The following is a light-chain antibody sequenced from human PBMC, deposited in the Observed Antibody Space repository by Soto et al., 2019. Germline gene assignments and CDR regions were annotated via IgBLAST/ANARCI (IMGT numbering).Light chain of an antibody. CDR2: GNS. V-gene: IGLV1-40*01. CDR3: QSYDSSLSGYV. J-gene: IGLJ1*01. Sequence: QSVLTQPPSVSGAPGQRVTISCTGSSSNIGAGYDVHWYQQLPGTAPKVLIYGNSNRPSGVPDRFSGSKSGTSASLAITGLQAEDEADYYCQSYDSSLSGYVFGTGTKRTVL. CDR1: SSNIGAGYD.